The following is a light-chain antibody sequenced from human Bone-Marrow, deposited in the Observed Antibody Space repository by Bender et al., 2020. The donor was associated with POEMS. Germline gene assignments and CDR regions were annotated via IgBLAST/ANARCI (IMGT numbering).Light chain of an antibody. CDR2: NNE. CDR1: SSNMGAGYG. V-gene: IGLV1-40*01. Sequence: QSVLTQPPSVSGAPGQTVTISCTGTSSNMGAGYGVNWYQQLPGTAPNLLIYNNENRPSGVPDRISGSKSGNAASLTISGLQADDEADYFCASYTDSNTVLFGGGTKLTVL. CDR3: ASYTDSNTVL. J-gene: IGLJ2*01.